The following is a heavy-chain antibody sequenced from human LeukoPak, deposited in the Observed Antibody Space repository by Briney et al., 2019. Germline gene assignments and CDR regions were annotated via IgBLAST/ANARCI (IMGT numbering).Heavy chain of an antibody. Sequence: GGSLRLSCAASGFPFRSYAMHWVRQAPGKGLEYVSTISSDGSTTYYLNSVKGRFIISRDNSTNTLYLQMSSLTAEDMAVYYCAGEGGMVRGNGGFDIWGQGTMVTVSS. CDR3: AGEGGMVRGNGGFDI. CDR2: ISSDGSTT. D-gene: IGHD3-10*01. CDR1: GFPFRSYA. J-gene: IGHJ3*02. V-gene: IGHV3-64*01.